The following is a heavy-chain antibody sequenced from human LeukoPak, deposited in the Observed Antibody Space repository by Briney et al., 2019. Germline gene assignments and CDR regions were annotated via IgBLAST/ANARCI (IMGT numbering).Heavy chain of an antibody. CDR2: IWYDGSNK. CDR1: GFSFSSYV. D-gene: IGHD5-12*01. CDR3: ASHGGL. Sequence: PGGSLRLSCAASGFSFSSYVMHWVRQAPGKGLEWVAVIWYDGSNKNYADSVKGRFTISRDNSKNMLYLQMNSLRVEDTALYYCASHGGLWGQGTLVTVSS. J-gene: IGHJ4*02. V-gene: IGHV3-33*01.